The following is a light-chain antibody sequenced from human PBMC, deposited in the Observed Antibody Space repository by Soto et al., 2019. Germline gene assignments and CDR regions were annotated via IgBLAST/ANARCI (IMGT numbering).Light chain of an antibody. Sequence: QSVLTQPPSASGSPGQSVTISCTGSSNTIGGYNVVSWYQQHPGKAPKVIIYEGIKRPSGVSNRFSGAISGSTASLTISGLQAEDEADYYCCSYVGATTYVFGSGTKVNVL. CDR3: CSYVGATTYV. J-gene: IGLJ1*01. CDR2: EGI. V-gene: IGLV2-23*01. CDR1: SNTIGGYNV.